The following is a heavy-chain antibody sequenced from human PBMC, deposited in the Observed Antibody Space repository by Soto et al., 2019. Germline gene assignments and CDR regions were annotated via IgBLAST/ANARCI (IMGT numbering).Heavy chain of an antibody. J-gene: IGHJ4*02. CDR2: IYPSDSDT. CDR1: GYNFAGYW. CDR3: ARGGVSTRTFDY. Sequence: PGESLKISCKGSGYNFAGYWIAWVRQMPGKGLELMGIIYPSDSDTRYRPSFQGQVTISADKSISSAYLQWSSLRASDTAMYYCARGGVSTRTFDYWGQGTPVTVST. V-gene: IGHV5-51*01. D-gene: IGHD3-3*01.